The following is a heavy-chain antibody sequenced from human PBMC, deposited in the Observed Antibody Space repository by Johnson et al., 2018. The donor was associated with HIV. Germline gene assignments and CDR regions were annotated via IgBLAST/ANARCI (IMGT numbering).Heavy chain of an antibody. V-gene: IGHV3-20*04. J-gene: IGHJ3*01. CDR1: GFTFDDYG. CDR2: INWNGGSR. D-gene: IGHD4-23*01. Sequence: VQLVESGGGVVQPGRSLRLSCAASGFTFDDYGMSWVRQAPGKGLEWVAGINWNGGSRGYADSVKGRFTISRDNAKNTLYLQMTSLRAEDTAMYFCARGGYGGILDTVDLWGQGTMVTVSS. CDR3: ARGGYGGILDTVDL.